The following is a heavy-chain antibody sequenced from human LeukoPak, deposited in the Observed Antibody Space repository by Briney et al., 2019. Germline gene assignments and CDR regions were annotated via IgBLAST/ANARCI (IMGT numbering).Heavy chain of an antibody. J-gene: IGHJ6*02. CDR1: GFTFSSYG. V-gene: IGHV4-34*01. Sequence: LRLSCAASGFTFSSYGMHWVRQPPGKGLEWIGEINHSGSTNYNPSLKSRVTMSVDTSKNQFSLKLSSVTAADTAVYYCARDPVSAVADPRGQYYYYYYGMDVWGQGTTVTVSS. D-gene: IGHD6-19*01. CDR2: INHSGST. CDR3: ARDPVSAVADPRGQYYYYYYGMDV.